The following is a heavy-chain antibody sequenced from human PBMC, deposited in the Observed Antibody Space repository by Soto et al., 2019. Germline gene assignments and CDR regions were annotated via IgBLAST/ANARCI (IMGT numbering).Heavy chain of an antibody. J-gene: IGHJ6*03. CDR3: ARVVMGYCSGGSCYGGSYYYYMDV. CDR1: GFTFSSYD. V-gene: IGHV3-13*01. CDR2: IGTAGDT. D-gene: IGHD2-15*01. Sequence: EVQLVESGGGLVQPGGSLRLSCAASGFTFSSYDMHWVRQATGKGLEWVSAIGTAGDTYYPGSVKGRFTISRENAKNSLYLQMNSLRAGDTAVYYCARVVMGYCSGGSCYGGSYYYYMDVWGKGTTVTVSS.